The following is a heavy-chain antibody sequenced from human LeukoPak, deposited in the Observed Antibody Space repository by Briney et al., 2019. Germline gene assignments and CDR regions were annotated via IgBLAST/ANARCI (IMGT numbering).Heavy chain of an antibody. CDR2: INPNSGGT. Sequence: ASVKVSCKASGYTFTGYYMHWVRQAPGQGLEWMGWINPNSGGTNYAQKFQGRVTMTRDTSISTAYMELSGLRSDDTAVYYCARVASYDSSGYGQDYWGQGTLVTVSS. J-gene: IGHJ4*02. CDR3: ARVASYDSSGYGQDY. V-gene: IGHV1-2*02. CDR1: GYTFTGYY. D-gene: IGHD3-22*01.